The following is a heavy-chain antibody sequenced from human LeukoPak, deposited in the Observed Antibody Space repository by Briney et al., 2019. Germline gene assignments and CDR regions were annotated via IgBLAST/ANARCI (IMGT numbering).Heavy chain of an antibody. CDR2: INPSGGST. CDR3: ARDVGPLYSYGSDYYYYMDV. D-gene: IGHD5-18*01. J-gene: IGHJ6*03. CDR1: GYTFTSYY. V-gene: IGHV1-46*01. Sequence: ASVKVSCKASGYTFTSYYMHWVRQAPGQGLEWMGIINPSGGSTSYAQKFQGRVTMTRDMSTSTVYMELSSLRSEDTAVYYCARDVGPLYSYGSDYYYYMDVWGKGTTVTVSS.